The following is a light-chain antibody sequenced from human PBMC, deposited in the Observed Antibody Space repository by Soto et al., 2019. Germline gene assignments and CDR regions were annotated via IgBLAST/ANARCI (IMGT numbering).Light chain of an antibody. V-gene: IGLV2-14*01. CDR3: AAWDDSLNYVV. Sequence: QSALTQPASVSGSPGQSITISCTGTSSDVGGYNYVSWYQQHPGKAPKLMIYEVSNRPSGVSNRFSGSKSGNTASLTISGLQAEDEADYYCAAWDDSLNYVVFGGGTKLTVL. J-gene: IGLJ2*01. CDR1: SSDVGGYNY. CDR2: EVS.